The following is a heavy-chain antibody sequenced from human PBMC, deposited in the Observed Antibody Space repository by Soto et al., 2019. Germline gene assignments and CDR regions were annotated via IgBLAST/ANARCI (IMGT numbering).Heavy chain of an antibody. J-gene: IGHJ3*02. CDR1: GGSISSYY. CDR3: ARRLLQFDAFDI. Sequence: QVQLQESGPGPVKPSETLSLTCTVSGGSISSYYWSWIRQPPGKGLEWIGYIYYSGSTNYNPSLKSRVTISVDTSKNQFSLKLSSVTAADTAVYYCARRLLQFDAFDIWGQGTMVTVSS. CDR2: IYYSGST. V-gene: IGHV4-59*08. D-gene: IGHD3-22*01.